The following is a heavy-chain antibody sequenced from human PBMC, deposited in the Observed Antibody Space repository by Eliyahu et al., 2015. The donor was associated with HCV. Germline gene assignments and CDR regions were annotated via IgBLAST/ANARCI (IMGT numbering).Heavy chain of an antibody. J-gene: IGHJ3*02. D-gene: IGHD6-13*01. Sequence: EVQLVESGGGLVQPGGSLRLSCAXSGFTFSSYWMHWVRQAPGKGLVWVLRIKSDGSSTAYADYVKGRFTISRDNAKNTLYLQMSSLRAEDTAVYYCTRLGVLSAFDIWGQGTKVTVSS. CDR1: GFTFSSYW. CDR3: TRLGVLSAFDI. V-gene: IGHV3-74*01. CDR2: IKSDGSST.